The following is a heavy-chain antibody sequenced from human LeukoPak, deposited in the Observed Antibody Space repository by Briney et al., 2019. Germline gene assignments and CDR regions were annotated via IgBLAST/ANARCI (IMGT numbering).Heavy chain of an antibody. CDR2: INHSGST. CDR1: GGSFSGYY. J-gene: IGHJ4*02. D-gene: IGHD1-1*01. Sequence: NPSETLSLTCAVYGGSFSGYYWSWIRQPPGKGLECIGEINHSGSTTYNPSLKSRVTMSIDTSKSQFSLKLSSVTAADTAVYFCARGPNWNDFDYWGQGTLVTVSS. V-gene: IGHV4-34*01. CDR3: ARGPNWNDFDY.